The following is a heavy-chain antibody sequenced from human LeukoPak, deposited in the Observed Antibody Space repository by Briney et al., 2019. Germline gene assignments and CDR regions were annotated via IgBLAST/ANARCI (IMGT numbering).Heavy chain of an antibody. Sequence: ASVKVSCKASGGTFSSYAISWVRQAPGQGLEWMGWINPNSGGTNYAQKFQGRVTTTRDTSISTAYMELSRLRSDDTAVYYCARDDGSGLAGGYWGQGTLVTVSS. D-gene: IGHD3/OR15-3a*01. CDR3: ARDDGSGLAGGY. V-gene: IGHV1-2*02. CDR1: GGTFSSYA. CDR2: INPNSGGT. J-gene: IGHJ4*02.